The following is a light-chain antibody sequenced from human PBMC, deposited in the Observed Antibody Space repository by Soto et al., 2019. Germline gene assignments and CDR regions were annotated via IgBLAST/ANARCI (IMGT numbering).Light chain of an antibody. CDR3: ISYTSDDVRYV. CDR2: EVS. Sequence: LTQPASVSGTPGQSITVSCTGSNSDVGIYDFVSWYQHHPGRAPKLIVSEVSHRPSGVSNRFSGSKSGNTASLTISGLQSEDEADYYCISYTSDDVRYVFGTGTKVTVL. J-gene: IGLJ1*01. V-gene: IGLV2-14*01. CDR1: NSDVGIYDF.